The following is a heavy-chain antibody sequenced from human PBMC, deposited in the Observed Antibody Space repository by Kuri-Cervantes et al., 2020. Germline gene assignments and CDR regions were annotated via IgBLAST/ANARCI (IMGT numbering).Heavy chain of an antibody. CDR2: IYYSGST. CDR1: GGSISSYY. J-gene: IGHJ4*02. D-gene: IGHD3-16*01. Sequence: GSLRLSCTVSGGSISSYYWSWIRQPPGKGLEWIGYIYYSGSTNYNPSLKSRVTISVDTSKNQFSLKLSSVTAADTAVYYYARGRWADYWGQGTLVTVSS. V-gene: IGHV4-59*01. CDR3: ARGRWADY.